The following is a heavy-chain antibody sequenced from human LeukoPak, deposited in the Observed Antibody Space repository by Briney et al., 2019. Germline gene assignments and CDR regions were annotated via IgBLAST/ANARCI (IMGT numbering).Heavy chain of an antibody. J-gene: IGHJ4*02. CDR3: ARGAVGWRERETFLPDY. Sequence: ASVKVSCKGSGYTFTGYYMHWVRQAPGQGLEYMGWINPNSGGTKYAQKFQGRVTMTRDTSISTAYMELSRLISDDTAVYYCARGAVGWRERETFLPDYWGQGTLVTVSS. D-gene: IGHD2/OR15-2a*01. V-gene: IGHV1-2*02. CDR2: INPNSGGT. CDR1: GYTFTGYY.